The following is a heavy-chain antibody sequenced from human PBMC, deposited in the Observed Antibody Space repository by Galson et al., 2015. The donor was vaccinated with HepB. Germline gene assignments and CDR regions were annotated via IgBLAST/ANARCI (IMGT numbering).Heavy chain of an antibody. D-gene: IGHD2-8*01. J-gene: IGHJ6*02. CDR2: IYSGGST. CDR3: ARDNGWYYYGMDV. CDR1: GFTVSSNY. V-gene: IGHV3-66*02. Sequence: SLRLSCAASGFTVSSNYMSWVRQAPGKGLEWVSVIYSGGSTYYADSVKGRFTISRDNSKNTLYLQMNSLRAEDTAVYYCARDNGWYYYGMDVWGQGTTVTVSS.